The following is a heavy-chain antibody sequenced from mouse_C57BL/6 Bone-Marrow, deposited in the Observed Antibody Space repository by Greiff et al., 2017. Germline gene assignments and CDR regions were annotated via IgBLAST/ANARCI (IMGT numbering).Heavy chain of an antibody. J-gene: IGHJ1*03. CDR3: TREITTVVATIYWYFDV. Sequence: EVMLVESGEGLVKPGGSLKLSCAASGFTFSSYAMSWVRQTPEKRLEWVAYISSGGDYIYYADPVKGRFTISRDNARNTLYLQMSSLKSEDTAMYYCTREITTVVATIYWYFDVWGTGTTVTVSS. V-gene: IGHV5-9-1*02. CDR2: ISSGGDYI. CDR1: GFTFSSYA. D-gene: IGHD1-1*01.